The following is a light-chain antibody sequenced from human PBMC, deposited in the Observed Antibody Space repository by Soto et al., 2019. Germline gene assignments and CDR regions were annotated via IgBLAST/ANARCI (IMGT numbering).Light chain of an antibody. CDR1: QSISSW. CDR3: QQYCFYPWT. CDR2: DAS. Sequence: DIQVTQSPSTLSASVGDRVTITCRASQSISSWLAWYQQKPGRAPKLLIYDASSLETGVPSRFSGSASGTEFTLTITSLQPDDFATYYCQQYCFYPWTFGQGTKVEIK. V-gene: IGKV1-5*01. J-gene: IGKJ1*01.